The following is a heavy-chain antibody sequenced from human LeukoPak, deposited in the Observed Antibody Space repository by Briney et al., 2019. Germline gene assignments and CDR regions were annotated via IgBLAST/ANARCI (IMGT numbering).Heavy chain of an antibody. J-gene: IGHJ4*02. CDR1: GYTFTGYY. D-gene: IGHD2-2*01. CDR3: ARVGYCSSTSCYLVDY. Sequence: GASVKVSCKASGYTFTGYYMHWVRQAPGQGLEWMGWINPNSGGTNYAQKFQGRVTMTRDTSISTAYMELSSLRSEDTAVYYCARVGYCSSTSCYLVDYWGQGTLVTVSS. CDR2: INPNSGGT. V-gene: IGHV1-2*02.